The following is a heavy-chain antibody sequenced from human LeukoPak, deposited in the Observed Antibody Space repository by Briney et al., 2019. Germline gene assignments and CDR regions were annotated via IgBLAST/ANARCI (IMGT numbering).Heavy chain of an antibody. CDR1: GYTFTSNY. CDR3: ARDQEGFDY. V-gene: IGHV1-46*01. Sequence: GASVKVSCKASGYTFTSNYIHWVRQAPGQGLEWMGMIYPRDGSTSYAQKFQGRVTVTRDTSTSTVHMELSGLRSVDTAVYYCARDQEGFDYWGQGTLVTVSS. J-gene: IGHJ4*02. CDR2: IYPRDGST.